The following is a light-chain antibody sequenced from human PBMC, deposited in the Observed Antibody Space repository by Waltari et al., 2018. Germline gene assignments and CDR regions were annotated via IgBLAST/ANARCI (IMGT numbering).Light chain of an antibody. CDR2: KAS. J-gene: IGKJ1*01. Sequence: DIQMTQSPSSLSASVVDTVTIPCRASQSISSWLDWYQQKPGKAPKLLIYKASSLQSGVPSRFSGSGSGTDFTLTISSLQPEDFATYYCLQYSSSPWTFGQGTKVEIK. CDR1: QSISSW. V-gene: IGKV1-12*01. CDR3: LQYSSSPWT.